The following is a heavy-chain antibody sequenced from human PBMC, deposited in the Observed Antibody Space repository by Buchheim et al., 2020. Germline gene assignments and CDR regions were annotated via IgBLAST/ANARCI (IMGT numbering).Heavy chain of an antibody. CDR2: IWYDGSNE. D-gene: IGHD6-19*01. V-gene: IGHV3-33*01. J-gene: IGHJ4*02. CDR3: ARDSVGAVAGTVDY. Sequence: QVQLVESGGGVVQPGRSLRLSCAASGFTFSSHGIHWVRQAPGKGLEWVAVIWYDGSNENYADSVKGRFTISRDNSKNTLDLQMNSLRAEDTGVYYCARDSVGAVAGTVDYWSQGTL. CDR1: GFTFSSHG.